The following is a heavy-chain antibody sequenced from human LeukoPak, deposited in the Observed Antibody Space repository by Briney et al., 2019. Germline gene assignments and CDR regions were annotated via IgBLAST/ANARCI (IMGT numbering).Heavy chain of an antibody. Sequence: ASVKVSCKASGYTFTSYDINWVRQATGQGLEWMGWMNPNSGNTNYAQKLQGRVTMTTDTSTSTAYMDLRSLRSDDTAVYYCARDNSPEDDAFDIWGQGTMVTVSS. CDR2: MNPNSGNT. CDR3: ARDNSPEDDAFDI. J-gene: IGHJ3*02. D-gene: IGHD1-14*01. CDR1: GYTFTSYD. V-gene: IGHV1-18*01.